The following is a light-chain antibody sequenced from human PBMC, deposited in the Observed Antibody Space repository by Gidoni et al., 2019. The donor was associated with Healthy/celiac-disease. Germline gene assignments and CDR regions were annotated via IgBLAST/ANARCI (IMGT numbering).Light chain of an antibody. CDR3: QQYNNWPPT. J-gene: IGKJ2*01. Sequence: EIVMTQSPATLSVSPGERATLSCRASQSVSSNLAWYQQKPGQAPRLLIYGASTRATGIPASVSGSGSGTEFTLTISSLQSEDFAVYYCQQYNNWPPTFXQXTKLEIK. V-gene: IGKV3-15*01. CDR1: QSVSSN. CDR2: GAS.